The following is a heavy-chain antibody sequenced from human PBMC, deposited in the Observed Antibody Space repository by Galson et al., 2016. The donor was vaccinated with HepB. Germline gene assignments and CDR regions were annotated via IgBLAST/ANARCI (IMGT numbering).Heavy chain of an antibody. D-gene: IGHD3-10*01. CDR1: GGTFSSYA. V-gene: IGHV1-69*13. Sequence: SVKVSCKASGGTFSSYAITWVRQAPGQGLEWMGGIIPIFGTTNYAQKFQGRVTINADESTSTAYMELSSLRFEDTAVYYCARESWFGEINFVRRPDYWGQGTLVTVSS. CDR3: ARESWFGEINFVRRPDY. J-gene: IGHJ4*02. CDR2: IIPIFGTT.